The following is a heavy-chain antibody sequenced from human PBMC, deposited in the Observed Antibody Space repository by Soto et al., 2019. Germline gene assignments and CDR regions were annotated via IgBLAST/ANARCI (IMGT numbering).Heavy chain of an antibody. J-gene: IGHJ6*02. D-gene: IGHD2-15*01. CDR1: GGSVSSGSYY. Sequence: QVQLQESGPGLVKPSETLSLTCTVSGGSVSSGSYYWSWIRQPPGKGLEWIGYIYYSGSTNYNPSLTSRVTISVDTSKNQCSLKLSSVTAADTAVYYCARDVTVAATLRYYYYGMDVWGQGTTVTVSS. CDR3: ARDVTVAATLRYYYYGMDV. V-gene: IGHV4-61*01. CDR2: IYYSGST.